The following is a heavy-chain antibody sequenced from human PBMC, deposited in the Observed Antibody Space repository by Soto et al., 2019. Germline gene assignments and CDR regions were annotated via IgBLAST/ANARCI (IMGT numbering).Heavy chain of an antibody. CDR2: ISYEGSAQ. CDR1: GFTFSTFG. CDR3: AKESTAMVATSLDY. D-gene: IGHD5-12*01. Sequence: QVQVVESGGGVVQPGRSLRLSCTASGFTFSTFGMHWVRQAPGKGLEWLTVISYEGSAQHYADSVKGRFTISRDNSKNTLYLQMNSLRTEDTAVYYCAKESTAMVATSLDYWGQGILVTVSS. J-gene: IGHJ4*02. V-gene: IGHV3-30*18.